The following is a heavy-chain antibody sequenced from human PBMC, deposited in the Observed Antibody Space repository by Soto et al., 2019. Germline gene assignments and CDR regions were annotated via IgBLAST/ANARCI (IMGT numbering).Heavy chain of an antibody. D-gene: IGHD1-26*01. CDR3: ARIYYGTEMDV. J-gene: IGHJ6*02. CDR2: INSIGSSI. CDR1: GFTFSSYE. V-gene: IGHV3-48*03. Sequence: GGSLRLSCAASGFTFSSYEINWVRQAPGKGLEWLSYINSIGSSIYYADSVKGRFTISRDNAKNSLYLQMNSLRAEDTAVYYCARIYYGTEMDVWGQGTTVTVSS.